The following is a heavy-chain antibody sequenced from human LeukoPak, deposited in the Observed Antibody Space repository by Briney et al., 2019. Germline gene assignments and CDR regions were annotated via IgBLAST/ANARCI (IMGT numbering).Heavy chain of an antibody. CDR2: IRYDGSEK. V-gene: IGHV3-30*02. D-gene: IGHD1-1*01. J-gene: IGHJ4*02. CDR3: AEDQQLEPFHY. CDR1: GFTFSSYG. Sequence: GGSLRLSCAASGFTFSSYGMHWVRQAPGKGLEWVAFIRYDGSEKYYADSVKGRFTISRDNSRDTLYLQMNSLRAEDTAVYYCAEDQQLEPFHYWGRGTLVAVSS.